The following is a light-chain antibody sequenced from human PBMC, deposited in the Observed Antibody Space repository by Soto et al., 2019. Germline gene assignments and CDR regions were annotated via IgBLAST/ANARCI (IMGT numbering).Light chain of an antibody. J-gene: IGKJ1*01. CDR2: AAS. CDR3: QQSYRTPWT. Sequence: DIQMTQSPSSLSASVGDRVTITCRASQSISSYLNWYQQKPGVAPKLPIYAASSLQSGVPSRFSGSGSGTAFTLTIGSLQPGDFATYYCQQSYRTPWTFGQGTKVEIK. CDR1: QSISSY. V-gene: IGKV1-39*01.